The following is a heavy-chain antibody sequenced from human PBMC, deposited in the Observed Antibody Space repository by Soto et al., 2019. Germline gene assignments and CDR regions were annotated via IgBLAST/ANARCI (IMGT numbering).Heavy chain of an antibody. CDR3: ARAGGDYVPLNF. D-gene: IGHD4-17*01. J-gene: IGHJ4*02. CDR1: GGTFSSYT. CDR2: IIPILGIA. Sequence: QVQLVQSGAEVKKPGSSVKVSCKSSGGTFSSYTISWVRQAPGQGLEWMGRIIPILGIANYAQKFQGRVTITADKSTSTAYMELSSLRSEDTAVYCCARAGGDYVPLNFWGQGTLVTVSS. V-gene: IGHV1-69*02.